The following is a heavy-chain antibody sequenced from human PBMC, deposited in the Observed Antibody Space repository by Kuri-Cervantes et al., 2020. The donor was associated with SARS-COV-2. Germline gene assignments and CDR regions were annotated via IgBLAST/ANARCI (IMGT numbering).Heavy chain of an antibody. CDR2: TWFDGSKE. J-gene: IGHJ3*02. V-gene: IGHV3-30*02. Sequence: GESLKISCAASGFKFRTFGMHWVRQAPGKGLEWVALTWFDGSKEYYADSVKGRFSISRDDSKNTVYLQMNSLRAEDTAVYYCAKPLKNWNDGSDAFDIWGQGTMVTVSS. CDR3: AKPLKNWNDGSDAFDI. D-gene: IGHD1-1*01. CDR1: GFKFRTFG.